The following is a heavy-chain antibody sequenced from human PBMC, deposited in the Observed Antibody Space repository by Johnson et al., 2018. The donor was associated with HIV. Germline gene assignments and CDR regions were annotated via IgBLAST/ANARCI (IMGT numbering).Heavy chain of an antibody. CDR2: IYSGGST. Sequence: MQLVESGGGLIQPGGSLRLSCAASGFTVSSNYMSWVRQAPGKGLEWVSVIYSGGSTYYADSVKGRFTISRDNAKNSLYLQMNSLRAEDTAVYYCARPLGPPLWHDAFDIWGQGTMVTVSS. D-gene: IGHD3-16*01. CDR1: GFTVSSNY. V-gene: IGHV3-53*01. CDR3: ARPLGPPLWHDAFDI. J-gene: IGHJ3*02.